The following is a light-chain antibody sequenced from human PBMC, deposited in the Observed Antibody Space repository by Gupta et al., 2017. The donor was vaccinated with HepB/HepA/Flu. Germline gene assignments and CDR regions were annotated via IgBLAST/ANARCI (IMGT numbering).Light chain of an antibody. CDR1: SSDVGSYNF. CDR3: CSYANSTTL. CDR2: EVT. V-gene: IGLV2-23*02. J-gene: IGLJ2*01. Sequence: QSALTQPASVSGSPGQSITISCTGISSDVGSYNFVSWYQQYPGKAPKLMIYEVTKRPSGVFNRFSGSKSGNTASLTISRLQAEDEADYYCCSYANSTTLFAGGTKLTVL.